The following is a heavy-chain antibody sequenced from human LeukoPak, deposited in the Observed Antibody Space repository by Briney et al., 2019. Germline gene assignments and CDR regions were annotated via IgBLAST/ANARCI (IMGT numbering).Heavy chain of an antibody. J-gene: IGHJ3*02. V-gene: IGHV4-61*02. CDR3: ASRKRGYYDILTGYSADAFDI. Sequence: SETLSLTCTVSGGSISSGSYYWSWIRQPAGKGLEWIGRIYTSGSTNYNPSLKSRVTISVDTSKNQFSLELSSVTAADTAVYYCASRKRGYYDILTGYSADAFDIWGQGTMVTVSS. CDR2: IYTSGST. D-gene: IGHD3-9*01. CDR1: GGSISSGSYY.